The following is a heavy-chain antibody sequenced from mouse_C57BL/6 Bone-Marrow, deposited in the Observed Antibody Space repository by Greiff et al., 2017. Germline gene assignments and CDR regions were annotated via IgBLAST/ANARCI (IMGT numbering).Heavy chain of an antibody. CDR3: ARPYRFAY. V-gene: IGHV5-6*01. Sequence: EVMLVESGGDLVKPGGSLKLSCAASGFTFSSYGMSWVRQTPDKRLEWVATISSGGSYTYYPDSVKGRFTISRDNAKNTLYLQLSSLESEDTAMYYCARPYRFAYWGQGTTLTVSS. J-gene: IGHJ2*01. CDR1: GFTFSSYG. CDR2: ISSGGSYT.